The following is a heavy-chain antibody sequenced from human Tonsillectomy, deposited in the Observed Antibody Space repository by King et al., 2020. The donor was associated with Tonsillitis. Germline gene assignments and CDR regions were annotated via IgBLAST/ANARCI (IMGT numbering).Heavy chain of an antibody. CDR2: ISGSGGST. J-gene: IGHJ6*03. CDR1: GFTFSSYA. Sequence: VQLVESGGGLVQPGGSLRLSCAASGFTFSSYAMSWVRQAPGKGLEWVSAISGSGGSTYYADSVKGRFTISRDNSKNTLYLQMNSLRAEDTAVYYCAKDLRDIVVVPAAKLANYYYYMDVCGKGTTVTVSS. D-gene: IGHD2-2*01. CDR3: AKDLRDIVVVPAAKLANYYYYMDV. V-gene: IGHV3-23*04.